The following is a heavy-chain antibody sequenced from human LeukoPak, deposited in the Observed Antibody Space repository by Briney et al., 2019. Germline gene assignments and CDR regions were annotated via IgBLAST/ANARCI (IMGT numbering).Heavy chain of an antibody. CDR1: GFTFSSYW. V-gene: IGHV3-7*01. J-gene: IGHJ1*01. Sequence: QPGGSLRLSCAASGFTFSSYWMSWVRQAPGKGLEWVANIRQDGSEKYYVDSVKGRFTISRDNAKNSLYLQMNSLRAEDTAVYYCAREVYCSSTSCYTGYFQHWGQGTLVTVSS. CDR3: AREVYCSSTSCYTGYFQH. CDR2: IRQDGSEK. D-gene: IGHD2-2*02.